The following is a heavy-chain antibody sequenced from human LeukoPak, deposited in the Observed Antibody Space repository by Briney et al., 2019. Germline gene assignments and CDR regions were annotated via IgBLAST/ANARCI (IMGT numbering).Heavy chain of an antibody. Sequence: GGSLRLSCAASGFTFSRYWMHWVRQAPGKGLVWVSRINTDGSSTSYADSVKGRFTISRDNSKNTLYLQMNSLRAEDTAVYYCARELAAGVSPSFDYWGQGTLVTVSS. J-gene: IGHJ4*02. CDR2: INTDGSST. D-gene: IGHD6-13*01. CDR3: ARELAAGVSPSFDY. V-gene: IGHV3-74*01. CDR1: GFTFSRYW.